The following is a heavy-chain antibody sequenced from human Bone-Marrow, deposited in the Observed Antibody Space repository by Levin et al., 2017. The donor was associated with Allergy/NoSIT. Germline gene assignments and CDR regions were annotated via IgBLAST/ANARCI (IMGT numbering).Heavy chain of an antibody. D-gene: IGHD6-25*01. CDR2: MNPDSDNT. V-gene: IGHV1-8*01. CDR1: GYTFTSSD. Sequence: ASVKVSCKASGYTFTSSDINWVRQATGQGLEWMGWMNPDSDNTGYAPKFQGRVTMTRNTSISTAYMELSSLRSDDTAVYYCARGLAPHSSVVGTDHWGQGTLVTVSS. J-gene: IGHJ4*02. CDR3: ARGLAPHSSVVGTDH.